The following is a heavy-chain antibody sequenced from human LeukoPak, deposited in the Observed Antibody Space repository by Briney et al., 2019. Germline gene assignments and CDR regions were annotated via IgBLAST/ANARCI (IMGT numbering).Heavy chain of an antibody. Sequence: GGSLRLSCAASGFTFSSYAMSWVRQAPGKGLEWVSAISGSGGSTYYADSVEGRFTISRDNSKNTLYLQMNSLRAEDTAVYHCARVLSGCSSTSCSNFDYWGQGTLVTVSS. CDR2: ISGSGGST. V-gene: IGHV3-23*01. CDR3: ARVLSGCSSTSCSNFDY. D-gene: IGHD2-2*01. J-gene: IGHJ4*02. CDR1: GFTFSSYA.